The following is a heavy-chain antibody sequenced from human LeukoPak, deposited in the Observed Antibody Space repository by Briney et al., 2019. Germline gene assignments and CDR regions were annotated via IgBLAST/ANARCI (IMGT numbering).Heavy chain of an antibody. J-gene: IGHJ6*03. D-gene: IGHD3-3*01. CDR3: ASSYYDFWSGYWNYYYMDV. V-gene: IGHV4-30-4*08. CDR2: IYYSGST. CDR1: GGSISSGDYY. Sequence: SETLSLTCTVSGGSISSGDYYWSWIRQPPGKGLEWIGYIYYSGSTYYNPSLKSRVTISVDTSKNQFSLKLSSVTAADTAVYYCASSYYDFWSGYWNYYYMDVWGKGTTVTVSS.